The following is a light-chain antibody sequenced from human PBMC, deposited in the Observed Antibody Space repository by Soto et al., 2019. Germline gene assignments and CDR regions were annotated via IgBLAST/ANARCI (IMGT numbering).Light chain of an antibody. CDR1: SSDIGGYNY. J-gene: IGLJ2*01. CDR3: ASYAVSSVV. Sequence: QSALTQPPSASGSPGQSVTISCTGTSSDIGGYNYISWYQQHPGKAPKLMIYEVSKRPSGVPDRFSASKSGNTASLTVSGLQAEDEAYYYCASYAVSSVVFGGGTKLTVL. CDR2: EVS. V-gene: IGLV2-8*01.